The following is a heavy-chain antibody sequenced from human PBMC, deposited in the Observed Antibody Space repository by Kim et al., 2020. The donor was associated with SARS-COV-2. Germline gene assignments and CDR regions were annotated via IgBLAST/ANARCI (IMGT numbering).Heavy chain of an antibody. CDR1: GFTFDDYA. V-gene: IGHV3-9*01. Sequence: GGSLRLSCAASGFTFDDYAMHWVRQAPGKGLEWVSGISWNSGSIDYADSVKGRFTISRDNAKNSLYLQMNSLRAEDTALYYCAKDMYSSSWYLFDYWGQGTLVTVSS. J-gene: IGHJ4*02. CDR3: AKDMYSSSWYLFDY. CDR2: ISWNSGSI. D-gene: IGHD6-13*01.